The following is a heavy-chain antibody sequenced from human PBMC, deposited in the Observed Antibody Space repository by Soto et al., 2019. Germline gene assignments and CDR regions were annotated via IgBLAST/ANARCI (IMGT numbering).Heavy chain of an antibody. J-gene: IGHJ2*01. CDR3: ARDVMANNRYHWYFDL. D-gene: IGHD2-8*01. V-gene: IGHV4-34*01. Sequence: QVQLQQWGAGLLKPSETLSLTCAVYGGSFSGYYWSWIRQPPGKGLEWIGEITHSGGTNYNPSLKSRVTISVDTSKSQFSLKLSSLTAADTAVYYCARDVMANNRYHWYFDLWGRGTLVTVSS. CDR1: GGSFSGYY. CDR2: ITHSGGT.